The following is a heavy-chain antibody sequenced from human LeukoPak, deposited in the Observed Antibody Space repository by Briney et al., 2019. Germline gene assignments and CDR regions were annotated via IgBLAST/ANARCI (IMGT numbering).Heavy chain of an antibody. CDR2: IYYRGST. J-gene: IGHJ3*02. CDR3: ASTVPAASHTHAFDI. Sequence: SETLSLTCTVSGGSISSYYWSWIRQPPGKGLEWIGYIYYRGSTNYNPSLKSRVTISVDTSKNQFSLKLSSVTAADTAVYYCASTVPAASHTHAFDIWGQGTMVTVSS. V-gene: IGHV4-59*08. D-gene: IGHD2-2*01. CDR1: GGSISSYY.